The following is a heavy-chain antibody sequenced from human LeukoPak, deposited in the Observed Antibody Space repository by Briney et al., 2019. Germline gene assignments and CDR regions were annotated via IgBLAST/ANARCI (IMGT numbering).Heavy chain of an antibody. D-gene: IGHD6-6*01. CDR2: IAGSGGGT. V-gene: IGHV3-23*01. CDR3: AKMRYSSSSAAGDNSFDP. J-gene: IGHJ5*02. Sequence: GGSLRLSCGASGFTFSSYAMTWIRQTPGKGLEWVSVIAGSGGGTHYGDSVKGRFTISRDNSKSTLYLQMNSLRAEDTAIYYCAKMRYSSSSAAGDNSFDPWGQGTLVTVSS. CDR1: GFTFSSYA.